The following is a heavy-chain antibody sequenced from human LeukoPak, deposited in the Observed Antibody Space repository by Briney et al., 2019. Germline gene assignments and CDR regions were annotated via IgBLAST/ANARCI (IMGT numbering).Heavy chain of an antibody. CDR2: ISYSGST. CDR1: SVSISSYY. J-gene: IGHJ4*02. V-gene: IGHV4-59*01. Sequence: PSETLSLTCTVSSVSISSYYWSWIRQPPGKGLEWIGYISYSGSTDYNPSLKSRVTISVDTSKNHFSLLLSSVTAADTAVYYCARPRITATTAGFDYWGQGTLVTVSS. CDR3: ARPRITATTAGFDY. D-gene: IGHD1-7*01.